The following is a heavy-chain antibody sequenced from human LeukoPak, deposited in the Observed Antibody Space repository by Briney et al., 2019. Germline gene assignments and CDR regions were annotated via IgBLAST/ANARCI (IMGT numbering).Heavy chain of an antibody. CDR1: GFTFTDYY. Sequence: GGSLRLSCAASGFTFTDYYMSWIRQAPGKGLEWVAFIRYDGSNKYYADSVKGRFTISRDNSKNTLYLQMNSLRAEDTAVYYCAKDLRIVGATGLDYWGQGTLVTVSS. V-gene: IGHV3-30*02. J-gene: IGHJ4*02. CDR3: AKDLRIVGATGLDY. CDR2: IRYDGSNK. D-gene: IGHD1-26*01.